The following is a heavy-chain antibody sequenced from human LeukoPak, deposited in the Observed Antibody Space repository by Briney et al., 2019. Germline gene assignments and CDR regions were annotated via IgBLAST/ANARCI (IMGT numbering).Heavy chain of an antibody. D-gene: IGHD6-13*01. CDR1: GFTFSRYS. V-gene: IGHV3-66*01. J-gene: IGHJ4*02. CDR2: IYSGGST. Sequence: GGSLRLSCAASGFTFSRYSMNWVRQAPGKGLEWVSVIYSGGSTYYADSVKGRFTISRDNSKNTLYLQMNSLRAEDTAVYYCARAGYSSSWLFDYWGQGTLVTVSS. CDR3: ARAGYSSSWLFDY.